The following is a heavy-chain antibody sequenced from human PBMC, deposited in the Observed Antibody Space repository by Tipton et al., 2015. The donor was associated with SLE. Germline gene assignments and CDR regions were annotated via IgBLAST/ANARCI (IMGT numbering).Heavy chain of an antibody. V-gene: IGHV4-59*08. CDR3: ARHAGDYAYFDS. CDR1: GFTFSRHA. CDR2: IYDSGST. D-gene: IGHD4-17*01. J-gene: IGHJ4*02. Sequence: LRLSCAASGFTFSRHAMSWVRQPPGKGLEWIGYIYDSGSTSYNPSLKSRVTISEDTSKQQFSLKLTSLTAADTAVYYCARHAGDYAYFDSWGQGILVTVSS.